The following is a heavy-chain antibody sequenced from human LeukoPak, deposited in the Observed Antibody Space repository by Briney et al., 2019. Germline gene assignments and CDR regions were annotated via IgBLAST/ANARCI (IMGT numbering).Heavy chain of an antibody. CDR2: TYYRSKWYN. V-gene: IGHV6-1*01. CDR3: ARALDYYDSSGYRQMAFDI. Sequence: SQTLSLTCAISGDSVSSNSAAWNWIRQSPSRGLEWLGRTYYRSKWYNDYAVSVKSRITINPDTSKNQFSLQLNSVTPEDTAVYYCARALDYYDSSGYRQMAFDIWGQGTMVTASS. CDR1: GDSVSSNSAA. J-gene: IGHJ3*02. D-gene: IGHD3-22*01.